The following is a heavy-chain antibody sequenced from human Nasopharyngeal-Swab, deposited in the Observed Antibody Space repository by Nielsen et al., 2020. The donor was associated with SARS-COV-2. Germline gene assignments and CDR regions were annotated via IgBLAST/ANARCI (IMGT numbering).Heavy chain of an antibody. Sequence: SVKVSCKASGGTFRTYAISWVRQAPGQGLEWMGGIIPIFGTANYAQKFQGRVTITADSSPSTAYMELSSLRSEDTAVYYCARGVVSGSYGSLTDVFEIWGQGTMVTVSS. CDR2: IIPIFGTA. V-gene: IGHV1-69*06. CDR1: GGTFRTYA. CDR3: ARGVVSGSYGSLTDVFEI. J-gene: IGHJ3*02. D-gene: IGHD1-26*01.